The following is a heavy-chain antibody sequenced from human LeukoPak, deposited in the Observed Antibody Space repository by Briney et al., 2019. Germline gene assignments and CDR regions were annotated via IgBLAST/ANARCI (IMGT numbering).Heavy chain of an antibody. Sequence: SVKVSCKASGGTFSSYAISWVRQAPGQGLEWMGGIIPIFGTANYAQKFQGRVTITADESTSTAYMELSSLRSEDTAVYYCARVRAAAGRGRYYYYYMDVWGKGTTVTVSS. D-gene: IGHD6-13*01. V-gene: IGHV1-69*13. J-gene: IGHJ6*03. CDR3: ARVRAAAGRGRYYYYYMDV. CDR1: GGTFSSYA. CDR2: IIPIFGTA.